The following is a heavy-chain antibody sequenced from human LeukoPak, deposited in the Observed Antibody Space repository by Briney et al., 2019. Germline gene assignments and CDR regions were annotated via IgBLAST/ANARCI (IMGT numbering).Heavy chain of an antibody. CDR3: VKALGGSGSY. Sequence: GGSLRLSCAASGFTFSSYGMHWVRQAPGKGLEWVAVISYDGSNKYYADSVKGRFSISRDNPKNTLYLQMNSLSVEDTAIYYCVKALGGSGSYWGQGTSVIVSS. D-gene: IGHD3-10*01. V-gene: IGHV3-30*18. CDR2: ISYDGSNK. CDR1: GFTFSSYG. J-gene: IGHJ4*02.